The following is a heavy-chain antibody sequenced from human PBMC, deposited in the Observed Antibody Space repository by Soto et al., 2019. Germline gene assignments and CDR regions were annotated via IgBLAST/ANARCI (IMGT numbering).Heavy chain of an antibody. V-gene: IGHV3-23*01. CDR1: GFTFSSYA. CDR2: ISGSGGST. D-gene: IGHD3-22*01. J-gene: IGHJ1*01. Sequence: PGGSLRLSCGASGFTFSSYAISWVRQAPGKGLEWVSAISGSGGSTYYADSVKGRFTISRDNSKNTLYLQMNSLRAEDTAVYYCAKDSSSSGYYPYFQHWGQGTLVTVSS. CDR3: AKDSSSSGYYPYFQH.